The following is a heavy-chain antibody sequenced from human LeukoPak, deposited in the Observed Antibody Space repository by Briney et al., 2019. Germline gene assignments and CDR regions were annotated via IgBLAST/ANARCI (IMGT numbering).Heavy chain of an antibody. V-gene: IGHV3-30*18. CDR1: GFTFSSYG. CDR2: ISYDGSNK. CDR3: AKSGMVVLASGAFDL. Sequence: PGRSLRLSCAASGFTFSSYGMHWVRQAPGKGLEWVAVISYDGSNKYYADSVKGRFTISRDNSKNTLYLQMNSLRPEDTAVYYCAKSGMVVLASGAFDLWGQGTRVAVSS. D-gene: IGHD3-10*01. J-gene: IGHJ3*01.